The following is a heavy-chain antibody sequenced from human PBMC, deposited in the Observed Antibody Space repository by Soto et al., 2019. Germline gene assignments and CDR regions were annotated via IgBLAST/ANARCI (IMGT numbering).Heavy chain of an antibody. CDR2: ISYDGSNK. CDR3: AKYHQRKRAFDI. V-gene: IGHV3-30*18. CDR1: GFTFSSYG. J-gene: IGHJ3*02. Sequence: GGSLRLSCAASGFTFSSYGMHWVRQAPGKGLEWVAVISYDGSNKYYADSVKGRFTISRDNSKNTLYLQMNSLRAEDTAVYYCAKYHQRKRAFDIWGQVTMVTVSS.